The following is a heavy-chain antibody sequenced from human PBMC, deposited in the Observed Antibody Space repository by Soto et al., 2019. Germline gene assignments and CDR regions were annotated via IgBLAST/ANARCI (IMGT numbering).Heavy chain of an antibody. J-gene: IGHJ5*01. D-gene: IGHD6-6*01. CDR3: AKVWVQYSSSGWSDA. CDR2: ISWNSGSI. CDR1: GFTFDDYA. Sequence: VGTQSLSCAASGFTFDDYAMHWVPQAPGKGLEWVSGISWNSGSIVYADSVKGRFTISRDNAKNSLYLQMNSLRAEDTFLYYCAKVWVQYSSSGWSDAWG. V-gene: IGHV3-9*01.